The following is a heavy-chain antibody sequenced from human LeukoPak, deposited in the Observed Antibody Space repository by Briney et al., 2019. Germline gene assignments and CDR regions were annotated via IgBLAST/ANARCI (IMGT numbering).Heavy chain of an antibody. CDR3: ALGVNSYAHRGLDY. CDR2: INLNSGGT. Sequence: ASVKVSCKASGYTFTGYYMHWVRQAPGQGLEWMGWINLNSGGTNYAQKLQGRVTMTRDTSISTAYMELSRLRSDDTAVYYCALGVNSYAHRGLDYWGQGTLVTVSS. V-gene: IGHV1-2*02. CDR1: GYTFTGYY. D-gene: IGHD5-18*01. J-gene: IGHJ4*02.